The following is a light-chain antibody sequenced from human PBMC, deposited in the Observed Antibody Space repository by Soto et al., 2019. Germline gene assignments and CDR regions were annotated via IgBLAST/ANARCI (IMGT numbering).Light chain of an antibody. V-gene: IGKV3-15*01. CDR1: RSISNN. CDR3: QQYNNWPPYT. J-gene: IGKJ2*01. Sequence: EIEMTQSPATLSVSLGESVTLSCRASRSISNNLAWYQQKPGQAPRLLIYGASTRATGIPARFSGSGSGTEYSLTISSLQSEDFAVYYCQQYNNWPPYTFGQGTKLEIK. CDR2: GAS.